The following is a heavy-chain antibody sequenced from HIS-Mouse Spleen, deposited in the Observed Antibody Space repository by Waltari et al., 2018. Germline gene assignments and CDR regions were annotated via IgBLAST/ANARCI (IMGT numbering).Heavy chain of an antibody. Sequence: QLQLQESGPGLVKPSETLSLTCTVSGGSISSSSYYWGWIRQPPGKGLEWIGIIYYSGRTNCNPSRKSRVTIAVETSKNQFSLKLSSVTAADTAVYYCAREIPYSSSWYDWYFDLWGRGTLVTVSS. V-gene: IGHV4-39*07. CDR2: IYYSGRT. D-gene: IGHD6-13*01. J-gene: IGHJ2*01. CDR1: GGSISSSSYY. CDR3: AREIPYSSSWYDWYFDL.